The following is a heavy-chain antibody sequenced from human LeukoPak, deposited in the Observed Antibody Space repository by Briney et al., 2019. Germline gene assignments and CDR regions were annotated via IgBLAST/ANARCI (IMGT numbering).Heavy chain of an antibody. J-gene: IGHJ4*02. CDR1: GFTGSSNY. D-gene: IGHD6-19*01. CDR3: ARARTYSSGWWYYFDY. V-gene: IGHV3-66*01. CDR2: LYSGSST. Sequence: PGGSLRLSCASSGFTGSSNYMSWVRQAPGKGLEWVSILYSGSSTYYADSVKGRFTISRDTSRNTLYLQMNSLRAEDTAIYYCARARTYSSGWWYYFDYWGQGTLVTVSS.